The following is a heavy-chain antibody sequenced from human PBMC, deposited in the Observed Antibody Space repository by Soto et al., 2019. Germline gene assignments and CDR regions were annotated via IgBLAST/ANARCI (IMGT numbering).Heavy chain of an antibody. CDR3: AKDGEKYGMDV. CDR2: ISYDGSNK. J-gene: IGHJ6*02. V-gene: IGHV3-30*18. Sequence: PGGSLRLSCAASGFTFSSDGMHWVRQAPGKGLEWVAVISYDGSNKYYADSVKGRFTISRDNSKNTLYLQMNSLRAEDTAVYYCAKDGEKYGMDVWGQGTTVTVSS. CDR1: GFTFSSDG.